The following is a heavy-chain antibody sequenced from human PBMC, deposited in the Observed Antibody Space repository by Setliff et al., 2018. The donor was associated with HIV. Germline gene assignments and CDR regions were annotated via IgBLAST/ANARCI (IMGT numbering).Heavy chain of an antibody. CDR1: GGSISSYY. J-gene: IGHJ4*02. Sequence: SETLSLTCTVSGGSISSYYWGWIRQPPGKGLQWIGSIYYSGSTYYNPSLKSRVTISVDTSKNQFSLELSSVTAADTAVYYCARVYNFWSGFLDYWGQGTLVTVSS. V-gene: IGHV4-39*01. CDR2: IYYSGST. D-gene: IGHD3-3*01. CDR3: ARVYNFWSGFLDY.